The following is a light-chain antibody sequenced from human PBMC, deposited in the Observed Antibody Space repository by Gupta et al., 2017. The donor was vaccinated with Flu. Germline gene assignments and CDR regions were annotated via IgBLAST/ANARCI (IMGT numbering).Light chain of an antibody. CDR1: SSDVGGHNY. CDR3: SSYAGSNNWV. V-gene: IGLV2-8*01. CDR2: EVT. Sequence: SVTISCTGTSSDVGGHNYVSWYQQDPGKAPKILIYEVTKRPSGVPDRFSGSKSGNTASLTVSGLQPEDEADYYCSSYAGSNNWVFGGGTKLAVL. J-gene: IGLJ3*02.